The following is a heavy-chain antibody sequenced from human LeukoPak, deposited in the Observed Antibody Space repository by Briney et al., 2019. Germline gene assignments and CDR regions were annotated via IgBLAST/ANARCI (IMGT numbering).Heavy chain of an antibody. CDR1: GYTFTSYA. J-gene: IGHJ6*03. V-gene: IGHV1-69*05. CDR3: ARDRAPAIGPQPAYYYYYMDV. D-gene: IGHD2-21*02. CDR2: IIPMFGPA. Sequence: ASVKVSCKASGYTFTSYAISWVRQAPGQGLEWMGGIIPMFGPASSAQKFQGRVTITTDDSTSTVYMELSSLTSEDTAVYYCARDRAPAIGPQPAYYYYYMDVWGKGTTVTVSS.